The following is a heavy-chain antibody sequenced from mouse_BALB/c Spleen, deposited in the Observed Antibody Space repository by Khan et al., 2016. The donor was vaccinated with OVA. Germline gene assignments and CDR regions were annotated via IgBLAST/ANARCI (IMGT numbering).Heavy chain of an antibody. CDR1: GYTFTDFA. J-gene: IGHJ3*01. D-gene: IGHD2-1*01. V-gene: IGHV1S137*01. CDR3: LRVSGHYRFAY. Sequence: QVQLQQSGAELVRPGVSVKISCKGSGYTFTDFAMHWVKQSHAKSLEWIGVISSYYGDANYNQNFKGKATMTVDKSSSTAYMEFARLTSEDSAIYYCLRVSGHYRFAYWGQGTLVTVSA. CDR2: ISSYYGDA.